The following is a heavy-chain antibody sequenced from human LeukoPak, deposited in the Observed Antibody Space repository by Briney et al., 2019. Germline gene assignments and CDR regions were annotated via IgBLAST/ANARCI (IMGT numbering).Heavy chain of an antibody. CDR1: GFTFSNAW. CDR2: ISWHGGAK. J-gene: IGHJ3*01. Sequence: GGSLRLSCAVSGFTFSNAWMTWVRQAPGKGLEWVSGISWHGGAKGYADSVKGRFTISRDNAKNSLYLQMNSLRPEDMALHYCAKDRYDILSGYNAFDVWGQGTMVTVSS. CDR3: AKDRYDILSGYNAFDV. V-gene: IGHV3-9*03. D-gene: IGHD3-9*01.